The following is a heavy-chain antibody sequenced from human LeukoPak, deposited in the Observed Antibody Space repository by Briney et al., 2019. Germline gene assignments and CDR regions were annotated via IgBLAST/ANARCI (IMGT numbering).Heavy chain of an antibody. D-gene: IGHD1-7*01. CDR3: TTDRPYNWNYRGGDY. J-gene: IGHJ4*02. V-gene: IGHV3-15*01. CDR1: GFTFSNAW. Sequence: GGSLRLSCAASGFTFSNAWMSWVRQAPGKGLEWVGRIKSKSDGGTTDYAAPVKGRFTISRDDSKNTLYLQMNSLKTEDTAVYYCTTDRPYNWNYRGGDYWGQGTLVTVSS. CDR2: IKSKSDGGTT.